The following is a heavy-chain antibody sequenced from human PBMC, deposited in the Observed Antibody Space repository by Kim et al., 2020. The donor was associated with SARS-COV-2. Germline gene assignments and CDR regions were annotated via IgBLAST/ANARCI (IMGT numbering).Heavy chain of an antibody. CDR3: ASGYYGSGSYYPSFDY. V-gene: IGHV4-31*03. CDR1: GGSISSGGYY. J-gene: IGHJ4*02. D-gene: IGHD3-10*01. Sequence: SETLSLTCTVSGGSISSGGYYWSWIRQHPGKGLEWIGYIYYSGSTYYNPSLKSRVTISVDTSKNQFSLKLSSVTAADTAVYYCASGYYGSGSYYPSFDYWGQGTLVTVSS. CDR2: IYYSGST.